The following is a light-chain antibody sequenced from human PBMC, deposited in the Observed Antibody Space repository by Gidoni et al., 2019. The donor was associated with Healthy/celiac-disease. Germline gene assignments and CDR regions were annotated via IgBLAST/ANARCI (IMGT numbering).Light chain of an antibody. Sequence: SHSTQSPSSLSASVGDRVTITCRASQSISSYLNWYQQQPGTAPKLLIYAASRLQSGVPSRFSGSGSGTDSPLTISSLQPEDFATYYCQQSYSTPTFXGXTKVEIK. J-gene: IGKJ4*01. V-gene: IGKV1-39*01. CDR3: QQSYSTPT. CDR1: QSISSY. CDR2: AAS.